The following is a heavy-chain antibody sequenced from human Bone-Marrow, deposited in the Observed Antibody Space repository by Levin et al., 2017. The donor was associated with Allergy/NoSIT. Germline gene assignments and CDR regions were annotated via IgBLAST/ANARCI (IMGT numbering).Heavy chain of an antibody. D-gene: IGHD2-2*01. J-gene: IGHJ6*02. CDR2: IYYSGST. V-gene: IGHV4-39*01. CDR1: GGSISSSSYY. Sequence: NTGGSLRLSCTVSGGSISSSSYYWGWIRQPPGKGLEWIGSIYYSGSTYYNPSLKSRVTISVDTSKNQFSLKLSSVTAADTAVYYCARQGGYCSSTSCYYDYGMDVWGQGTTVTVSS. CDR3: ARQGGYCSSTSCYYDYGMDV.